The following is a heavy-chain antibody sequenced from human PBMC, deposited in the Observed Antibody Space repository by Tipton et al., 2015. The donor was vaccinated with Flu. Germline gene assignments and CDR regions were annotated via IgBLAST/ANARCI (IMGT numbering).Heavy chain of an antibody. CDR1: GYTFTNYF. J-gene: IGHJ6*02. Sequence: QLVQSGAEVKRPVASVQVSCKASGYTFTNYFMHWVRQAPGQGLEWIGLIKPSAGDTVYAQKFQGRVTMTRDTSTGTVYMDLYSLPSEDTAVYYCAGEDNRWDVWGQGTTVTVS. CDR2: IKPSAGDT. V-gene: IGHV1-46*01. CDR3: AGEDNRWDV. D-gene: IGHD1-1*01.